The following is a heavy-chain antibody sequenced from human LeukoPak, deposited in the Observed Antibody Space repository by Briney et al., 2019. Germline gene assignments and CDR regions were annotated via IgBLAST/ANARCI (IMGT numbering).Heavy chain of an antibody. J-gene: IGHJ4*02. V-gene: IGHV4-39*01. CDR1: GGSISSSSYY. Sequence: PSETLSLTCTVSGGSISSSSYYWGWIRQPPGKGLEWIGSIYYSGSTYYNPSLKSRVTISVDTSKNQFSLKLSSVTAADTAVYYCASDGYYDSSGYYFAHWGQGTLVTVSS. D-gene: IGHD3-22*01. CDR3: ASDGYYDSSGYYFAH. CDR2: IYYSGST.